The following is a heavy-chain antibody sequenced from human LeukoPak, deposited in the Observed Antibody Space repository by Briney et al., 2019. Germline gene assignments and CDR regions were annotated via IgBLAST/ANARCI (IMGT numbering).Heavy chain of an antibody. V-gene: IGHV3-30*01. CDR2: ISYDGSNK. J-gene: IGHJ4*02. Sequence: GRSLRLSCAASGFTFSSYAMHWVRQAPGKELEWVAVISYDGSNKYYADSVKGRFTISRDNSKNTLYLQMNSLRAEDTAVYYCARDSGDGYNYFDYWGQGTLVTVSS. CDR1: GFTFSSYA. D-gene: IGHD5-24*01. CDR3: ARDSGDGYNYFDY.